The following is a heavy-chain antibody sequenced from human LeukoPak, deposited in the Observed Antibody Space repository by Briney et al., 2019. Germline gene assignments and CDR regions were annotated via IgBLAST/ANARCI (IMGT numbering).Heavy chain of an antibody. J-gene: IGHJ4*02. V-gene: IGHV5-51*01. D-gene: IGHD5-24*01. CDR1: GYSFTSYW. CDR3: ARVGRDGHNWPLYFDY. Sequence: GESLKISCKGSGYSFTSYWIGWVRPMPGKGLEWMGIIFPGDSDTRYSPSFQGQVTISADKSISTAYLQWSSLKASDTAMYYCARVGRDGHNWPLYFDYWGQGTLVTVSS. CDR2: IFPGDSDT.